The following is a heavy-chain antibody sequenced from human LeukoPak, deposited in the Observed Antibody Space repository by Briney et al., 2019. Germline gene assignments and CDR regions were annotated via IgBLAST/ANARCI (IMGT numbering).Heavy chain of an antibody. CDR1: GYSFTSYG. CDR2: ISAYNGNT. V-gene: IGHV1-18*01. CDR3: ARVLGTEDCMDV. Sequence: ASVKVSCKASGYSFTSYGISWVRQAPGQGLERMGWISAYNGNTNYAQKLQGRVTMTTDTSTSTAYMELRSLRSDDTAVYYCARVLGTEDCMDVWGKGTTVTVSS. J-gene: IGHJ6*03. D-gene: IGHD2-21*01.